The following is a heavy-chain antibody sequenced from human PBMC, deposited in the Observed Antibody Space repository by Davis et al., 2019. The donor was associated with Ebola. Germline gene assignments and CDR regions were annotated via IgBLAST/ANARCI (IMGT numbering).Heavy chain of an antibody. CDR1: GFTFTSFW. CDR2: IKQDGSQK. D-gene: IGHD2-15*01. J-gene: IGHJ4*02. CDR3: VRDAGWQRLDN. Sequence: SLKISCAASGFTFTSFWMTWVRQAPGKGLEWMAHIKQDGSQKYYVDSVKGRFTISRDNAQTSLSLQMNSLRVEDTAIYYCVRDAGWQRLDNWGQGTLVTVSS. V-gene: IGHV3-7*01.